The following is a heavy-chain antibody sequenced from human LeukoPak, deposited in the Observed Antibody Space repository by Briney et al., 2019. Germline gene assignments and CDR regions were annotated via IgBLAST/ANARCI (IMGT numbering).Heavy chain of an antibody. J-gene: IGHJ4*02. Sequence: PSETLSLTCTVSGGSISSYSWSWIRQPPGKGLEWIGYIYYSGSTYYNPSLKSRVTISVDTSKNQFSLKLSSVTAADTAVYYCARAGDTAMVDYWGQGTLVTVSS. CDR1: GGSISSYS. CDR3: ARAGDTAMVDY. V-gene: IGHV4-59*12. D-gene: IGHD5-18*01. CDR2: IYYSGST.